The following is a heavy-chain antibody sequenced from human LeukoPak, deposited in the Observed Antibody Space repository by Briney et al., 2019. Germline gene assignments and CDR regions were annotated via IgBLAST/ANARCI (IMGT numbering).Heavy chain of an antibody. CDR2: ISGSGGST. Sequence: GGSLRLSCAASGFTFSSYAMSWVRQAPGKRLEWVSAISGSGGSTYYADSVKGQFTISRDNSKNTLYLQMNSLRAEDTAVYYCAKDLDGWSSSWYEDLDYWGQGTLVTVSS. CDR3: AKDLDGWSSSWYEDLDY. J-gene: IGHJ4*02. D-gene: IGHD6-13*01. V-gene: IGHV3-23*01. CDR1: GFTFSSYA.